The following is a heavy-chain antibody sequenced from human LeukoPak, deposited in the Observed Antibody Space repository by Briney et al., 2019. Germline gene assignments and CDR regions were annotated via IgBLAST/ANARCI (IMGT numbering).Heavy chain of an antibody. CDR2: IYSNSGGT. CDR1: GYTFTGYH. CDR3: ARDRSDAFDF. V-gene: IGHV1-2*06. Sequence: ASVKVSCKAFGYTFTGYHKHWVRQAPGQGLEWMGRIYSNSGGTNYAQKFQGRVTMTRDTSISTAYMELSRLRSDDTAVYYCARDRSDAFDFWGQGTMVTVSS. J-gene: IGHJ3*01.